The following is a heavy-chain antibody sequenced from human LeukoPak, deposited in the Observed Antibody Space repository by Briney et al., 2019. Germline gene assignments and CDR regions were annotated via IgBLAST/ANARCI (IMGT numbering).Heavy chain of an antibody. V-gene: IGHV4-59*08. J-gene: IGHJ6*03. CDR3: ARHFVEGPKHYYYYYMDV. Sequence: SETLSLTCTVSGGSISSYYWSWIRQPPGKGLEWIGYIYYSGSTNYNPSLKSRVTISVDTSKNQFSLKLSSVTAADTAVYYCARHFVEGPKHYYYYYMDVWGKGTTVTVSS. D-gene: IGHD5-24*01. CDR1: GGSISSYY. CDR2: IYYSGST.